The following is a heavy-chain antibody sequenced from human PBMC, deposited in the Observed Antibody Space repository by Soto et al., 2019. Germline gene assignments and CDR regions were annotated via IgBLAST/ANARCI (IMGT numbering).Heavy chain of an antibody. CDR3: VNDAVHRDDVWLAQD. V-gene: IGHV3-23*01. J-gene: IGHJ4*02. Sequence: GGSLRLSCVASVFTFSSHAMIWIRQFPGRGLEWVSGLWGSGGGEHYADSVKGRFFISRDNSANSVFLQMNNLRVEDTAVYYCVNDAVHRDDVWLAQDWGQGTVVTVSS. D-gene: IGHD1-1*01. CDR2: LWGSGGGE. CDR1: VFTFSSHA.